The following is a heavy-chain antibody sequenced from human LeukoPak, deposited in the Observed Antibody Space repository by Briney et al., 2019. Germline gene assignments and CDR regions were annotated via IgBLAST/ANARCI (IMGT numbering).Heavy chain of an antibody. CDR3: ARRTWDILSGPTSYHFDY. CDR2: IYPGDSDT. J-gene: IGHJ4*02. V-gene: IGHV5-51*01. Sequence: GGSLKISFKGSGYRFTSYCIGWMRQIPGKGLEWMGIIYPGDSDTRYSPSIQGQVTISADKSISTAYLQWSSLKVSDTAMYYCARRTWDILSGPTSYHFDYWGQGTLVTVSS. CDR1: GYRFTSYC. D-gene: IGHD3-9*01.